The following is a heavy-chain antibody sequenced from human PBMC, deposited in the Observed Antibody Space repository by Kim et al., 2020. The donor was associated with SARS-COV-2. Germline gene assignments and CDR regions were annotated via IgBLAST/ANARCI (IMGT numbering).Heavy chain of an antibody. CDR2: INPSGST. J-gene: IGHJ4*01. D-gene: IGHD3-22*01. Sequence: SETLSLTCAVYGGPFTGYYWSWIRQPPGKGLEWIGEINPSGSTNFNPSLKSRAAISVDRPKYQVSLKLSSVTAADTAVYYCARVAYYYDNSIWSYYFDY. CDR1: GGPFTGYY. CDR3: ARVAYYYDNSIWSYYFDY. V-gene: IGHV4-34*01.